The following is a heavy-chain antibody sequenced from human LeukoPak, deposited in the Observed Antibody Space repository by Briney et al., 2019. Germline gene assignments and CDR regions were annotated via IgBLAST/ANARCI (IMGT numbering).Heavy chain of an antibody. CDR3: ARGAGYDSYYFDY. J-gene: IGHJ4*02. D-gene: IGHD5-12*01. V-gene: IGHV3-33*08. CDR2: IWYDGSNK. CDR1: GFIFTNHW. Sequence: GGSLRLSCAASGFIFTNHWMSWVRQAPGKGLEWVAVIWYDGSNKYYADSVKGRFTISRDNSKNTLYLQMNSLRAEDTAVYYCARGAGYDSYYFDYWGQGTLVTVSS.